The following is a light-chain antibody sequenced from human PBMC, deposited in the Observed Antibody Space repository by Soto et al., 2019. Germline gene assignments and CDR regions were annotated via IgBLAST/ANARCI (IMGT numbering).Light chain of an antibody. CDR1: SSNIGAGYD. CDR2: GDS. CDR3: QTYDNSLGASKV. Sequence: QPVLTQPPSVSGAPGQRVTISCSGSSSNIGAGYDVHWYQQVPGTAPKLLIYGDSNRPSGVPDRFSGSKSATSASLAITGLQADDEAVYYCQTYDNSLGASKVFGGGTKLTVL. J-gene: IGLJ2*01. V-gene: IGLV1-40*01.